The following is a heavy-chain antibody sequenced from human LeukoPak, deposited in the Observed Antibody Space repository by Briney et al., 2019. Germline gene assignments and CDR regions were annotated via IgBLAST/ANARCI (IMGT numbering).Heavy chain of an antibody. CDR3: ASAPRQITVIVY. D-gene: IGHD3-22*01. V-gene: IGHV4-34*01. CDR1: GGSFSGYY. J-gene: IGHJ4*02. CDR2: INHSGST. Sequence: SETLSLTCAVYGGSFSGYYWSWIRQPPGKGLEWVGEINHSGSTNYNPSLKSRVTISVDTSKNQFSLNLRFLPAADTALYYCASAPRQITVIVYWGQGTLVTVSS.